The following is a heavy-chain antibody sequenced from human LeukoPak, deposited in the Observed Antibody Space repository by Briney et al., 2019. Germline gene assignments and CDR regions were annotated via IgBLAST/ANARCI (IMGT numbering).Heavy chain of an antibody. CDR3: AREPWELLGYYYYGMDV. V-gene: IGHV4-4*07. CDR1: GGSISSYY. Sequence: SETLSHTCTVSGGSISSYYWSWIRQPAGKGLEWIGRIYTSGSTNYNPSLKSRVTMSVDTSKNQFSLKLSSVTAADTAVYYCAREPWELLGYYYYGMDVWGQGTTVTVSS. D-gene: IGHD1-26*01. CDR2: IYTSGST. J-gene: IGHJ6*02.